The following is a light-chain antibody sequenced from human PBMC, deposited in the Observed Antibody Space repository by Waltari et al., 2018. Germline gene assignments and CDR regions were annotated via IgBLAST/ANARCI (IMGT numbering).Light chain of an antibody. CDR2: DAS. Sequence: EIVLTQSPGTLSLSPGERATLSCRASQSVNSSYLAWYHQKPGHAPRLLIYDASSRATGIPDRFSGSGSGTDFTLTINRLEPEDFEVYYCQQYHSSPPTFGGGTKLEIK. CDR3: QQYHSSPPT. V-gene: IGKV3-20*01. J-gene: IGKJ4*01. CDR1: QSVNSSY.